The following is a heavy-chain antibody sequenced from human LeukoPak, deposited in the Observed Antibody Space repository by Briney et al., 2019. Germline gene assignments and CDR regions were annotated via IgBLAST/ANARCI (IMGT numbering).Heavy chain of an antibody. V-gene: IGHV1-2*02. CDR3: ARAHYGDYVLGNYYMDV. CDR2: INPNSGGT. CDR1: GYTFTGYY. J-gene: IGHJ6*03. D-gene: IGHD4-17*01. Sequence: ASVKVSCKASGYTFTGYYMHWVRQAPGQGLEWMGWINPNSGGTNYAQKFQGRVTMTRDMSTSTVYMELSSLRSEDTAVYYCARAHYGDYVLGNYYMDVWGKGTTVTVSS.